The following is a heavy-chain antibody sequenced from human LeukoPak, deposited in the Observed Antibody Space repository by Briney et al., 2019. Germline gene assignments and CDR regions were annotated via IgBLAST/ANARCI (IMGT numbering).Heavy chain of an antibody. CDR3: AKDYGSPTAWFDP. Sequence: GGSLRLSCAASGFTFSSYGMHWVRQAPGKGLEWVAFIRYDGSNKYYADSVKGRFTISRDNSKNTLYLQMNSLRAEDTAVYYCAKDYGSPTAWFDPWGQGTLVTVSS. D-gene: IGHD2-15*01. CDR2: IRYDGSNK. V-gene: IGHV3-30*02. J-gene: IGHJ5*02. CDR1: GFTFSSYG.